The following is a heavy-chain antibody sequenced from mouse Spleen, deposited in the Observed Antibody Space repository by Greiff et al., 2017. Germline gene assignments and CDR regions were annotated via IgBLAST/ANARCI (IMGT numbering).Heavy chain of an antibody. V-gene: IGHV2-9-1*01. CDR1: GFSLTSYA. CDR2: IWTGGGT. Sequence: VKVVESGPGLVAPSQSLSITCTVSGFSLTSYAISWVRQPPGKGLEWLGVIWTGGGTNYNSALKSRLSISKDNSKSQVFLKMNSLQTDDTARYYCAIYDYEGHYAMDYWGQGTSVTVSS. D-gene: IGHD2-4*01. J-gene: IGHJ4*01. CDR3: AIYDYEGHYAMDY.